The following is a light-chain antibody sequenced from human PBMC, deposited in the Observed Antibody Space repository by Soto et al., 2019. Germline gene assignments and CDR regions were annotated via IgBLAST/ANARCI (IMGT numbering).Light chain of an antibody. CDR2: GAS. Sequence: EMVMTQSPATLSVSPGERATLSCRASQSVSSNLAWYQQKPGQAPRLLIYGASTRATGIPARFSGSGSGTEFTLTISSLQSGDFAVYYCQQYNNWLTFGGGTKVEIK. CDR1: QSVSSN. CDR3: QQYNNWLT. J-gene: IGKJ4*01. V-gene: IGKV3-15*01.